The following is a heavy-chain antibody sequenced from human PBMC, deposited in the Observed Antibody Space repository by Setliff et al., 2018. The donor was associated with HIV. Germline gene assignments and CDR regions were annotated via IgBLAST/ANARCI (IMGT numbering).Heavy chain of an antibody. Sequence: SETLSLTCTVSGGSISSHYWSWIRQPPGKGLEWIGSIYYSGSTNYNPSLKSRVTISVDTPKNQFSLKLSSVTAADTAVYYCARDSVGATQMDYWGQGTLVTVSS. CDR2: IYYSGST. V-gene: IGHV4-59*11. CDR1: GGSISSHY. D-gene: IGHD1-26*01. CDR3: ARDSVGATQMDY. J-gene: IGHJ4*02.